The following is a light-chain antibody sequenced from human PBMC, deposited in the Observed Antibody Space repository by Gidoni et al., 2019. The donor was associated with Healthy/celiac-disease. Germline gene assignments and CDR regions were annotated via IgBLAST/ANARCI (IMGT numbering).Light chain of an antibody. CDR3: QQLNSYPRT. Sequence: DIQLTQSPSFLSASVGDRVTITCRASQGISSHLAWYQQKPGKAPKLLIYAASTLQSGVPSRFSGGGSGTEFTLTISSLQPEDFATYCCQQLNSYPRTFGQGTKVEIK. V-gene: IGKV1-9*01. CDR2: AAS. J-gene: IGKJ1*01. CDR1: QGISSH.